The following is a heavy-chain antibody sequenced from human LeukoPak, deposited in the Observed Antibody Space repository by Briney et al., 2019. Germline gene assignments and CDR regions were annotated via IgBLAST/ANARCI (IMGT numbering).Heavy chain of an antibody. CDR2: IYYSGST. Sequence: SETLSLTCTVSGGSISSHYWSWIRQPPGKGLEWIGYIYYSGSTNYNPSLKSRVTISVDTSKNQFSLKLSSVTAADTAVYYCARETAADGYNYFDYWGQGTLVTVSS. D-gene: IGHD5-24*01. CDR3: ARETAADGYNYFDY. J-gene: IGHJ4*02. V-gene: IGHV4-59*11. CDR1: GGSISSHY.